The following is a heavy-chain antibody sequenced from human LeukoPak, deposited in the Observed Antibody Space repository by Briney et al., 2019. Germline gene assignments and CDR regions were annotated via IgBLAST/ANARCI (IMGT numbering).Heavy chain of an antibody. Sequence: PSQTLSLTCTVSGDSISSSSYYWGWIRQPPGKGLEWIGSIYYSGSTYYNPSLKSRVTISVDTSKNQFSLKLSSVTAADTAVYYCARDITGSFDYWGQGNLVTVSS. CDR3: ARDITGSFDY. CDR1: GDSISSSSYY. D-gene: IGHD1-14*01. J-gene: IGHJ4*02. V-gene: IGHV4-39*07. CDR2: IYYSGST.